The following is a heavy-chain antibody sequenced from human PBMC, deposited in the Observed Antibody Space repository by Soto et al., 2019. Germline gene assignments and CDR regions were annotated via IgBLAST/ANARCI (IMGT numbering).Heavy chain of an antibody. J-gene: IGHJ2*01. CDR2: INDRGSI. CDR3: ARESHDMLTGPPWVWYFDL. Sequence: QVQLQQWGAGPLRPLETLSLTCGVSGGPFSGYYWAWIRQSPGKGLEWIGEINDRGSINYNPSLKSRVSISVDTSKNHYSLNLRSVTAADTAVYYCARESHDMLTGPPWVWYFDLWGRGTLVTVSS. V-gene: IGHV4-34*01. D-gene: IGHD3-9*01. CDR1: GGPFSGYY.